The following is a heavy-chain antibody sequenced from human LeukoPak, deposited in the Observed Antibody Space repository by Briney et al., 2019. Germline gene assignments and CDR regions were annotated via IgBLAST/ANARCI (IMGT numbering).Heavy chain of an antibody. CDR2: MNPNSGNT. CDR1: GYTFTSYD. J-gene: IGHJ6*02. Sequence: ASVKVSCKASGYTFTSYDINWVRQATGQGLEWMGWMNPNSGNTGYAQKFQGRVTMTRNTSISTAYMELSSPRSEDTAVYYCARGAVRWTYYYYGMDVWGQGTTVTVSS. CDR3: ARGAVRWTYYYYGMDV. V-gene: IGHV1-8*01. D-gene: IGHD4-23*01.